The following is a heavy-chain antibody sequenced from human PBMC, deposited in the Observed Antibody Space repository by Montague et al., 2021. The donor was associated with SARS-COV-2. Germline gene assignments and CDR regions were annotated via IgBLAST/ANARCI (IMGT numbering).Heavy chain of an antibody. J-gene: IGHJ6*02. CDR2: IYSGGST. V-gene: IGHV3-66*02. CDR3: AGDSYGMDV. Sequence: SLRLSCAASGLTVSSNYMSWVRQVPGKGLEWVSVIYSGGSTYYADSVKGRFTISRDNSKNTLYLQMNSLRDEDTAVYYCAGDSYGMDVWGQGTTVTVSS. CDR1: GLTVSSNY.